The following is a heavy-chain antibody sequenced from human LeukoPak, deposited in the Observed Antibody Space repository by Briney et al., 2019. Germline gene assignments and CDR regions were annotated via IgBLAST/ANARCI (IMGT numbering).Heavy chain of an antibody. CDR2: HSFSDTPI. J-gene: IGHJ1*01. Sequence: PGGSLRLSCVASGFIFSSYSMNWVRQAPGKGLDWISYHSFSDTPIVYADSVKGRFTISRDNAKNSLYLQMNSLRAEDTAVYYCVRLLSSSGSNQILQHWGQGTLVIVSS. CDR1: GFIFSSYS. V-gene: IGHV3-48*01. CDR3: VRLLSSSGSNQILQH. D-gene: IGHD6-19*01.